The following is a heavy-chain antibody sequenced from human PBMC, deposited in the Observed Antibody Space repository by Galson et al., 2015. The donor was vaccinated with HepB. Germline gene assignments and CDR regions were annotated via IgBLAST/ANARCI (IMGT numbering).Heavy chain of an antibody. D-gene: IGHD5-18*01. CDR1: GFTFSNYA. J-gene: IGHJ4*02. CDR3: ARDTETDMALPHF. Sequence: SLRLSCATSGFTFSNYALHWVRQAPGQGLEWVAVISYDGSRKIYGDSVKGRFTISRDNSKNTLYLQMTSLRAEDTGVYYCARDTETDMALPHFWGQGTLVTVSS. V-gene: IGHV3-30-3*01. CDR2: ISYDGSRK.